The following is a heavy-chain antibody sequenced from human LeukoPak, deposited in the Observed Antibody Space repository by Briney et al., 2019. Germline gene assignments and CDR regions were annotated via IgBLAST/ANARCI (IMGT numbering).Heavy chain of an antibody. CDR1: GFTFSSYG. D-gene: IGHD3-10*02. V-gene: IGHV3-48*04. CDR2: ISSSGSTI. J-gene: IGHJ6*04. CDR3: AELGITMIGGV. Sequence: GGSLRLSCAASGFTFSSYGISWVRQAPGQGLEWVSYISSSGSTIYYADSVKGRFTISRDNAKNSLYLQMNSLRAEDTAVYYCAELGITMIGGVWGKGTTVTISS.